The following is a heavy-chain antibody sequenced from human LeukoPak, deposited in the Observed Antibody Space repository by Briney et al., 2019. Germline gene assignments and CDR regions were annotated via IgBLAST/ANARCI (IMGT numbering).Heavy chain of an antibody. V-gene: IGHV3-30*01. CDR1: GFTFSSYA. Sequence: GRSLRLSCAASGFTFSSYAMHWIRQAPGKGLEWVALISYHGDITYYADSVKGRFTLSRDNSKTTLFLQLNSLRAEATAVYYCARDSTYYYDSGSSGPHYFDFWGQGTLVTVSS. CDR2: ISYHGDIT. D-gene: IGHD3-10*01. J-gene: IGHJ4*02. CDR3: ARDSTYYYDSGSSGPHYFDF.